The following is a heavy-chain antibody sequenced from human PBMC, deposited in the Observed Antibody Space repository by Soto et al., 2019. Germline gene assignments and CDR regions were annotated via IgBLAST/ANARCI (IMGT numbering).Heavy chain of an antibody. CDR1: GFSLSRKGMS. V-gene: IGHV2-70*01. J-gene: IGHJ4*02. D-gene: IGHD1-7*01. Sequence: SGPTLVNPKQTLILTCAFSGFSLSRKGMSVSWIRQPPGKALEFLALIDWEEEKFYSPSLRTRLTVSKDTSKSQVVLTLTNVDPVDTATYYCTRSNNWNYEYYFDYWGQGTLVTVSA. CDR3: TRSNNWNYEYYFDY. CDR2: IDWEEEK.